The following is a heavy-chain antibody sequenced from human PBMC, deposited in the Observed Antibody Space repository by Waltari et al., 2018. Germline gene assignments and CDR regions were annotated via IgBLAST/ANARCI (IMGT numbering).Heavy chain of an antibody. Sequence: QVQLVQSGAVMKKPGSSVKVSCKAYGGTFSTYSVSWVRTAPGQGLEWLGRIVPDIGNTNFIHKLGGRFTITVDKSTTTAYMQLNRLRFEDTAMYFCARGRGDGWNVNTFDVWGQGTMVTVSA. V-gene: IGHV1-69*04. J-gene: IGHJ3*01. CDR3: ARGRGDGWNVNTFDV. CDR1: GGTFSTYS. CDR2: IVPDIGNT. D-gene: IGHD1-1*01.